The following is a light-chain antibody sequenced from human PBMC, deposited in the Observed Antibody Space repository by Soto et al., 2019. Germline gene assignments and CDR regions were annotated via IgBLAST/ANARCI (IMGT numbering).Light chain of an antibody. Sequence: IVLTQSPASLSVSLGERATLNCKSSQSVLYSSNNKNHLAWYQHKPGKAPKLLIYDASNLERGVPARFSGSGSGTDFSFTISSLQPEDIATYYCQQYENLPPTFGQGTRLEIK. CDR3: QQYENLPPT. J-gene: IGKJ5*01. CDR2: DAS. V-gene: IGKV4-1*01. CDR1: QSVLYSSNNKNH.